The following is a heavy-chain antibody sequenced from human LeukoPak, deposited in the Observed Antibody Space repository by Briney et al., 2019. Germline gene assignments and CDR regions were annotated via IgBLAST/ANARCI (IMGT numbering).Heavy chain of an antibody. CDR3: AKEFGVYNWYDWGAFDI. CDR2: ISGDGGST. D-gene: IGHD1-20*01. CDR1: GFTFDDYA. J-gene: IGHJ3*02. Sequence: PGGSLRLSCAASGFTFDDYAMHWVRQAPGKGLEWVSLISGDGGSTYYADSVKGRFTISRDNSKNSLYLQMNSLRTEDTALYDCAKEFGVYNWYDWGAFDIWCQGTMVTVSS. V-gene: IGHV3-43*02.